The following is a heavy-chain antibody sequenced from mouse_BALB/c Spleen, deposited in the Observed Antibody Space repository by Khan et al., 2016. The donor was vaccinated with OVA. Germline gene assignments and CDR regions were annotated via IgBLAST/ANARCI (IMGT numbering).Heavy chain of an antibody. CDR3: ASRDYDTMNY. CDR2: INTETGES. Sequence: QIQLVQSGPELKKPGETVKISCKASGYTFTDYSTHWVKQAPGKGLKWMGWINTETGESTYADDFKGRFAFSLETSASTAYLKNNNLKNEDTATYFCASRDYDTMNYWGQGTSVTVSS. D-gene: IGHD2-4*01. V-gene: IGHV9-2-1*01. CDR1: GYTFTDYS. J-gene: IGHJ4*01.